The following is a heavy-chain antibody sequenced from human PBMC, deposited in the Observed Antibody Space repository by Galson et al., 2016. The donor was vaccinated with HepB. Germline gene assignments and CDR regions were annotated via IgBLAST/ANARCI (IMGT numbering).Heavy chain of an antibody. CDR2: ISTRSGYT. V-gene: IGHV3-11*06. D-gene: IGHD2-2*01. CDR3: ARDLQAGWGCTMAY. CDR1: GFTFSDYY. J-gene: IGHJ4*02. Sequence: SLRLSCAASGFTFSDYYMNWIRQAPGKGLEWVSYISTRSGYTNYADSVKGRFTISRDNAKNSLYLQMNSLRAGETAVYYCARDLQAGWGCTMAYWGQGTLVTVSS.